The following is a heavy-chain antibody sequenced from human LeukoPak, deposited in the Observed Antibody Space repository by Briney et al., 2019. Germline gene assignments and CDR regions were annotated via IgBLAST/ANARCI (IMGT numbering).Heavy chain of an antibody. CDR1: GGTFSSYA. CDR2: IIPILGIA. Sequence: ASVKVSCKASGGTFSSYAISWVRQAPGQGLEWMGRIIPILGIANYAQKFQGRVTITADKSTSTAYMELSSLRSEDTAVYYCARGEQWLRPRFDYWGQGTTVTVSS. D-gene: IGHD5-12*01. J-gene: IGHJ4*03. V-gene: IGHV1-69*04. CDR3: ARGEQWLRPRFDY.